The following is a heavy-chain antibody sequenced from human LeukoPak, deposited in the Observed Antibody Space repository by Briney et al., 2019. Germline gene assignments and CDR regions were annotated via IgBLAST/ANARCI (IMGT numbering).Heavy chain of an antibody. Sequence: SETLSLTCTVSGYSISSGYHWGWIRQPPGKGLEWIGSIYHSGSTYYNPSLKSRVTISVDTSKNQFSLKLSSVTAADTAVYYCARIGESITPTLGFQHWGQGTLVTVSS. CDR1: GYSISSGYH. CDR3: ARIGESITPTLGFQH. CDR2: IYHSGST. J-gene: IGHJ1*01. V-gene: IGHV4-38-2*02. D-gene: IGHD3-10*01.